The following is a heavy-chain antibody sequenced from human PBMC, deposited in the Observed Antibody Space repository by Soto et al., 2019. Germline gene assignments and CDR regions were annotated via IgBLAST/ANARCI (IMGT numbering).Heavy chain of an antibody. CDR3: ARDKGPDTYGQTRIRDYSYAMHG. CDR1: GASISSGAYF. CDR2: IYYSVST. J-gene: IGHJ6*02. V-gene: IGHV4-31*03. D-gene: IGHD5-18*01. Sequence: QVQLQGSGPRLVKPSQTLSLTCSVSGASISSGAYFWTWIRHHPGKGLEWIGDIYYSVSTSYTHQSPSLQSRVTISVDTSKNLFSLRLTSVTAADTATYYCARDKGPDTYGQTRIRDYSYAMHGWGQGTRVILSS.